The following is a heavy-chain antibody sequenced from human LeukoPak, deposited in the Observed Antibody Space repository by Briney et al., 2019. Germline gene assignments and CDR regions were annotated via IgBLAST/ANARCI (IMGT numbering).Heavy chain of an antibody. J-gene: IGHJ6*03. CDR3: AREIVVVVAATYYYYYMDV. CDR1: GYTFTSYY. D-gene: IGHD2-15*01. CDR2: INPSGGST. V-gene: IGHV1-46*01. Sequence: ASVKVSCKASGYTFTSYYMHWVRQAPGQGLEWMGIINPSGGSTSYAQKFQGRVTMTRDTSISTAYMELSRLRSDDTAVYYCAREIVVVVAATYYYYYMDVWGKGTTVTVSS.